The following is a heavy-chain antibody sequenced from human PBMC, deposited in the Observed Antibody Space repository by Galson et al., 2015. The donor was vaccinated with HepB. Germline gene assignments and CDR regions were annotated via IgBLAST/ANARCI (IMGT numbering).Heavy chain of an antibody. Sequence: SVKVSCKASGYTFTGYYMHWVRQAPGQGLEWMGRINPNSGGTNYAQKFQGRVTMTRDTSISTAYMELSRLRSDDTAVYYCARESPGYSSSWYIWGYYYYYYMDVWGKGTTVTVSS. CDR2: INPNSGGT. V-gene: IGHV1-2*06. CDR3: ARESPGYSSSWYIWGYYYYYYMDV. J-gene: IGHJ6*03. D-gene: IGHD6-13*01. CDR1: GYTFTGYY.